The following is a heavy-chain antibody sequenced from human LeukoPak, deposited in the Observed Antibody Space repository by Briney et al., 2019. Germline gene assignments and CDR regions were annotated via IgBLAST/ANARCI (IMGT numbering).Heavy chain of an antibody. Sequence: SETLSLTCAVYGGSFSGYYWSWIRQPPGKGLEWIGEINHSGSTNYNPSLKSRVTISVDTSKNQFSLKLSTVPAADTAAYYCARFGHLVRWSYDYYYMDVWGKGTTVTVSS. V-gene: IGHV4-34*01. CDR1: GGSFSGYY. CDR2: INHSGST. J-gene: IGHJ6*03. CDR3: ARFGHLVRWSYDYYYMDV. D-gene: IGHD6-6*01.